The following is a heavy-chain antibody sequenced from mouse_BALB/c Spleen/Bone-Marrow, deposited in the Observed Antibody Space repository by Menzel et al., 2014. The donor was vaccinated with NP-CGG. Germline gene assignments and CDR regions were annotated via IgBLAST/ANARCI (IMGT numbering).Heavy chain of an antibody. Sequence: EVQLQQSGAELVKPGASVKLSCTASGFNIKDTYIHWVKRRPEQGLEWIGRIDPENGNIKYDPKFQVKATITADTSSNTAYLQLSSLTSEGTAVYYCTRQGVYFWGESTTLTESS. CDR3: TRQGVYF. CDR2: IDPENGNI. V-gene: IGHV14-3*02. J-gene: IGHJ2*01. CDR1: GFNIKDTY.